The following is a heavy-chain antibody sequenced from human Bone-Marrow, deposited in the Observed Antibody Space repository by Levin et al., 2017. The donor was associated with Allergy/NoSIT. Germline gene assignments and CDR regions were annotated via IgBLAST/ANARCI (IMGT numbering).Heavy chain of an antibody. CDR3: ARDLGYCSGGSCDGGVDDAFDI. D-gene: IGHD2-15*01. CDR1: GGSFSGYY. Sequence: MASETLSLTCAVYGGSFSGYYWSWIRQPPGKGLEWIGEINHSGSTNYNPSLKSRVTISVDTSKNQFSLKLSSVTAADTAVYYCARDLGYCSGGSCDGGVDDAFDIWGQGTMVTVSS. CDR2: INHSGST. J-gene: IGHJ3*02. V-gene: IGHV4-34*01.